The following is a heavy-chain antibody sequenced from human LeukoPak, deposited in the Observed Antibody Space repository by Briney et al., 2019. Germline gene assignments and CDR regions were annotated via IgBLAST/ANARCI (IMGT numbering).Heavy chain of an antibody. Sequence: SVKVSCKASGGTFSSYAISWVRQAPGQGLEWMGGIVPIFGTANYAQKFQGRVTITADESTSTAYMELSSLRSEDTAVYYCARVLIPIVVVPAATFFDIWGQGTMVTVSS. CDR2: IVPIFGTA. J-gene: IGHJ3*02. CDR3: ARVLIPIVVVPAATFFDI. D-gene: IGHD2-2*01. CDR1: GGTFSSYA. V-gene: IGHV1-69*01.